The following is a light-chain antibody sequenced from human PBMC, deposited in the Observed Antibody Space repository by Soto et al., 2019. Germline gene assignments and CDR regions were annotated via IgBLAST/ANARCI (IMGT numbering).Light chain of an antibody. CDR2: GAS. J-gene: IGKJ4*01. CDR3: QQRSNWPLT. CDR1: HSVSNRY. V-gene: IGKV3D-20*02. Sequence: IVLTHSPGSLSLSPGEMATLSFRASHSVSNRYLAWYQQKPGQAPRLLIYGASSRATDIPARFSGSGSGTDFTLTISSLEPEDFAVYYCQQRSNWPLTFGGGTKVDNK.